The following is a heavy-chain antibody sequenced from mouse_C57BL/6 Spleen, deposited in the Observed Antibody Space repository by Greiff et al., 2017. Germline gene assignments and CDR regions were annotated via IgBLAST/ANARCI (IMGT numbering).Heavy chain of an antibody. CDR3: ARQVYDGYYYAMDY. J-gene: IGHJ4*01. V-gene: IGHV5-6*01. D-gene: IGHD2-3*01. Sequence: EVKLVESGGDLVKPGGSLKLSCAASGFTFSSYGMSWVRQTPDKRLEWVATISSGGSYTYYPDSVKGRFTISRDNAKSTLYLQMSSLKSEDTAMYYCARQVYDGYYYAMDYWGQGTSVTVSS. CDR2: ISSGGSYT. CDR1: GFTFSSYG.